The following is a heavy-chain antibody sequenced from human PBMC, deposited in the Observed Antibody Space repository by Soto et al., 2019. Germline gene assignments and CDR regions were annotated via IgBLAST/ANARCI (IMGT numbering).Heavy chain of an antibody. J-gene: IGHJ6*03. CDR1: GFTFSSYD. CDR2: IGTAGDT. CDR3: ARGVRGDFWSGRNYYMDV. D-gene: IGHD3-3*01. Sequence: GGSLRLSCAASGFTFSSYDMHWVRQATGKGLEWVSAIGTAGDTYYPGSVKGRFTISRENAKNSLYLQMNSLRAGDTAVYYCARGVRGDFWSGRNYYMDVWGKGTTVTVSS. V-gene: IGHV3-13*01.